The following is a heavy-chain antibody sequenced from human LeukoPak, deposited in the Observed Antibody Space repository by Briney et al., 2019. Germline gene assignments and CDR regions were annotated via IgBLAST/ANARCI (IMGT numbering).Heavy chain of an antibody. V-gene: IGHV1-3*01. Sequence: GASVKVSCKASGHTFTNYLMHWVRQAPGQRLEWMGWINAGNGNTKYSQNFQDRVTITRDTSANTAYMELSSLRSEDTAVYYCARGTAYGGYVNYWGQGTLVTVSS. CDR2: INAGNGNT. D-gene: IGHD5-12*01. CDR1: GHTFTNYL. CDR3: ARGTAYGGYVNY. J-gene: IGHJ4*02.